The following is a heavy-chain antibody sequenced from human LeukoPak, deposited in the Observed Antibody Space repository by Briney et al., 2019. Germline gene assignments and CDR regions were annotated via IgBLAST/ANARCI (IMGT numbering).Heavy chain of an antibody. D-gene: IGHD1-1*01. V-gene: IGHV4-34*01. CDR3: ARELERLSYYYYYYMDV. Sequence: SRVTISVDTSKNQFSLKLSSVTAADTAVYYCARELERLSYYYYYYMDVWGKGTTVTVYS. J-gene: IGHJ6*03.